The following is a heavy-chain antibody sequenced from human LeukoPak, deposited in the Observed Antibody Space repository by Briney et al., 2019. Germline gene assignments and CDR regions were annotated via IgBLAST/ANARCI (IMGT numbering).Heavy chain of an antibody. J-gene: IGHJ4*02. CDR2: IYHSGST. CDR1: GGSISSSSYY. Sequence: SETLSLTCTVSGGSISSSSYYWGWIRQPPGKGLEWIGTIYHSGSTYYNPSLKSRVTISVDTSKNQFSLKLSSVTAADTAVYYCARLSPRSGWYAYWGQGTLVTVSS. V-gene: IGHV4-39*07. D-gene: IGHD6-19*01. CDR3: ARLSPRSGWYAY.